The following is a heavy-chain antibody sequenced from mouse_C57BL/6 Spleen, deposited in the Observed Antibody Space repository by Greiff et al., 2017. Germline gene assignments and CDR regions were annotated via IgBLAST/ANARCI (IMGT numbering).Heavy chain of an antibody. D-gene: IGHD2-2*01. J-gene: IGHJ3*01. V-gene: IGHV5-9*01. CDR2: ISGGGGNT. CDR3: ARRGGYDGFAY. CDR1: GFTFSSYT. Sequence: EVLLVESGGGLVKPGGSLKLSCAASGFTFSSYTMSWVRQTPEKRLEWVATISGGGGNTYYPDSVKGRFTISRDNAKNTLYLQMSSLRSEDTALYYCARRGGYDGFAYWGHGTLVTVSA.